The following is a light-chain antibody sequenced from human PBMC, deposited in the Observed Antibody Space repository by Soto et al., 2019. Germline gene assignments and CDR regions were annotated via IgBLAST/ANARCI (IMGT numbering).Light chain of an antibody. Sequence: IVCTPSPGTLSLSPGDRATLSCRASQSISSSYLGWYQQKPGQAPRLLIFGASTRAAGSPDRFSGSGSGTDFTLTISRLEPEDFAVYYCQQYGSSPTFGQGTRLEIK. CDR3: QQYGSSPT. V-gene: IGKV3-20*01. CDR1: QSISSSY. J-gene: IGKJ5*01. CDR2: GAS.